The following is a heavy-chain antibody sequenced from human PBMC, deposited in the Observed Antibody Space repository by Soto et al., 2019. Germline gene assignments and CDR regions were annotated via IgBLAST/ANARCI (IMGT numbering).Heavy chain of an antibody. J-gene: IGHJ4*02. V-gene: IGHV1-3*01. D-gene: IGHD4-4*01. CDR1: GYTFTSFA. CDR3: ATDRRSTVPSYNFDY. CDR2: IHAGNGNT. Sequence: GASVKVSCKTSGYTFTSFALHWLRQAPGQRLEWMGWIHAGNGNTKYSQNLQGRVTITKDTSASTSYMELTSLKSEDTALYYCATDRRSTVPSYNFDYWGQGTLVTVSS.